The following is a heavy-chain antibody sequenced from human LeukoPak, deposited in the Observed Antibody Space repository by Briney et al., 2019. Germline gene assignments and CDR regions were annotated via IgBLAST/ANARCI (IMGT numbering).Heavy chain of an antibody. CDR2: ISYDGSNK. J-gene: IGHJ4*02. V-gene: IGHV3-30-3*01. Sequence: GGSLRLSCAASGFTFSSYAMHWVRQAPGKGLEWVALISYDGSNKYYADSVKGRFTISRDNSKNTLYLQMNSLRAEDTAVYYCAKDTGAYLVNYYFDYWGQGTLVTVSS. CDR3: AKDTGAYLVNYYFDY. D-gene: IGHD7-27*01. CDR1: GFTFSSYA.